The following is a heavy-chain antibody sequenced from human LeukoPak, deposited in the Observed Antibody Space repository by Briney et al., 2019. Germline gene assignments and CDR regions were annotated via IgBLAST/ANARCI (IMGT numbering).Heavy chain of an antibody. D-gene: IGHD1-26*01. CDR1: GFTFSSYI. Sequence: GGSLRPSCAASGFTFSSYIMNWVRQAPGKGLEWVSSISSSSSYIYYADSVKGRFTISRDNAKNSLYLQMNSLRAEDTAVYYCARGTVGATYAFDYWGQGTLVTVSS. J-gene: IGHJ4*02. CDR2: ISSSSSYI. CDR3: ARGTVGATYAFDY. V-gene: IGHV3-21*01.